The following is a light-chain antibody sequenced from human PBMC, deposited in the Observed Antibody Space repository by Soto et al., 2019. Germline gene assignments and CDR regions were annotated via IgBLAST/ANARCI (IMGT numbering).Light chain of an antibody. Sequence: DIQMTQSPSSLSASVGDRVTITCRASQGISNYLAWYQQKPGKVPKLLIYAASTLQSGVQSRFSDSGAGTDFTLTISSLQPEDVETYYCHKYNSAPRTFGQGTKVEIK. CDR3: HKYNSAPRT. J-gene: IGKJ1*01. CDR2: AAS. V-gene: IGKV1-27*01. CDR1: QGISNY.